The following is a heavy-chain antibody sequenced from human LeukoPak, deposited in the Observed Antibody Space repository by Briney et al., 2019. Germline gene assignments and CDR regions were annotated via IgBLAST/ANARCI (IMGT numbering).Heavy chain of an antibody. Sequence: PSETLSLTCAVSGGSISSRYYWSWIRQPPGKGLEWIGYIYYSGSTNYNPSLKSRVTISVDTSKNQFSLKLSSVTAADTAVYSCARAGAWQIDPWGQGTLVTVSS. CDR3: ARAGAWQIDP. D-gene: IGHD3-10*01. CDR1: GGSISSRYY. V-gene: IGHV4-59*08. J-gene: IGHJ5*02. CDR2: IYYSGST.